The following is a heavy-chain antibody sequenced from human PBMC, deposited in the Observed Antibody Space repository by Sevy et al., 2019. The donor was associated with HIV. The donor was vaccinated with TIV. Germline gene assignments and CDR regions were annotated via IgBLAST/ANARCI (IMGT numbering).Heavy chain of an antibody. Sequence: GGSLRLSCAASGFTFSSYAMHWARQAPGKGLEWVAFISYDGRNPYYADSVKGRFTFSRDNSKNTLYLQMDSLRVEDTAIYYCMKAPSLVGMGYWGQGTLVTVSS. CDR3: MKAPSLVGMGY. J-gene: IGHJ4*02. CDR1: GFTFSSYA. V-gene: IGHV3-30*18. CDR2: ISYDGRNP. D-gene: IGHD1-26*01.